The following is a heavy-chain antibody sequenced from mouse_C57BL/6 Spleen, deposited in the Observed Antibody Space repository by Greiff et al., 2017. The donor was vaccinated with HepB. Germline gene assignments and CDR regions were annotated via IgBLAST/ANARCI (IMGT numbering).Heavy chain of an antibody. Sequence: VQLQQSGPELVKPGASVKISCKASGYTFTDYYMNWVKQSHGKSLEWIGDINPNNGGTSYNQKFKGKATLTVDKSSSTAYMELRSLTSEDSAVYYCARSPSTAYWGQGTLVTVSA. V-gene: IGHV1-26*01. CDR2: INPNNGGT. CDR3: ARSPSTAY. D-gene: IGHD1-1*01. CDR1: GYTFTDYY. J-gene: IGHJ3*01.